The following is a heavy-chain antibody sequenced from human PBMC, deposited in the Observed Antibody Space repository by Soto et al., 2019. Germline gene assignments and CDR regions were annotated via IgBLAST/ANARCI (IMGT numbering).Heavy chain of an antibody. V-gene: IGHV1-69*01. CDR1: GGTFSSYA. D-gene: IGHD1-26*01. CDR2: IIPIFGTA. Sequence: QVQLVQSGAEVKKPGSSVKVSCKASGGTFSSYAISWVRQAPGQGLEWMGGIIPIFGTANYAQKFQGRVTITADESTRRAYMELSSLRSEDTAVYYCAREGSHEEWELRYFDYWGQGTLVTVSS. CDR3: AREGSHEEWELRYFDY. J-gene: IGHJ4*02.